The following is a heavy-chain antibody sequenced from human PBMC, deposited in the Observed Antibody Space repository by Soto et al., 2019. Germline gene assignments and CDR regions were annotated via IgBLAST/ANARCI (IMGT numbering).Heavy chain of an antibody. D-gene: IGHD6-13*01. CDR1: GGSISSYY. CDR3: ARDYEYSSSWYWFDP. CDR2: IYYSGST. V-gene: IGHV4-59*01. J-gene: IGHJ5*02. Sequence: SETLSLTCTVSGGSISSYYWSWIRQPPGKGLEWIGYIYYSGSTNYNPSLKSRFTISVDTSKNQFSLMLSSVTAADTAVYYCARDYEYSSSWYWFDPWGQGTLVTVSS.